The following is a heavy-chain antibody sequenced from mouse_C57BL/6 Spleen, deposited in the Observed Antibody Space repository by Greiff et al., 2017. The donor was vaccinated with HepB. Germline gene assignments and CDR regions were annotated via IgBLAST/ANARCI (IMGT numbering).Heavy chain of an antibody. Sequence: QVHVKQPGAELVMPGASVKLSCKASGYTFTSYWMHWVKQRPGQGLEWIGEIDPSDSYTNYNQKFKGKSTLTVDKSSSTAYMQLSSLTSEDSAVYYCAAYYSTYYFDYWGQGTTLTVSS. CDR3: AAYYSTYYFDY. D-gene: IGHD2-5*01. CDR2: IDPSDSYT. V-gene: IGHV1-69*01. J-gene: IGHJ2*01. CDR1: GYTFTSYW.